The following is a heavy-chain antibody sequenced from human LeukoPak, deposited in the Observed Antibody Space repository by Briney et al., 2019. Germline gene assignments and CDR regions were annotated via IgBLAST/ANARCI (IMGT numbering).Heavy chain of an antibody. Sequence: SVKVSCKASGGTFSSYAISRVRQAPGQGLEWMGGIIPIFGTANYAQKFQGRVAITTDESTSTAYMELSSLRSEDTAVYYCAIVPAATPYGRADVWGKGTTATVSS. CDR3: AIVPAATPYGRADV. CDR1: GGTFSSYA. CDR2: IIPIFGTA. D-gene: IGHD2-2*01. V-gene: IGHV1-69*05. J-gene: IGHJ6*04.